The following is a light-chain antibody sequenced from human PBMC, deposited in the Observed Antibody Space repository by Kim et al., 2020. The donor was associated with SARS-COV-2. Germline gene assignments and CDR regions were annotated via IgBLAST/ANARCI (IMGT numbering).Light chain of an antibody. V-gene: IGKV2-28*01. CDR2: LGS. Sequence: QASSSCRSSQSLLHSNGYNYLDWYLQKPGQSPQLLIYLGSNRASGVPDRFSGSGSGTDFTLKISRVEAEDVGVYYCMQALQTPITFGQGTRLEIK. CDR1: QSLLHSNGYNY. J-gene: IGKJ5*01. CDR3: MQALQTPIT.